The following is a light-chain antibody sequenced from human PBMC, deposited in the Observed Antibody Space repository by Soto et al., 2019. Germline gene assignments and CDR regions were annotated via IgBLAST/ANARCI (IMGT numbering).Light chain of an antibody. Sequence: EIVMTQSPATLSVSPEERATLSCRASQSVSSNLAWYQQKPGQAPRLLIYGASTRATGIPARFSGSGSGTEFTLTISSLQSEDFAVYYCQQYNNWPMYTFGQGNKLEIK. CDR1: QSVSSN. J-gene: IGKJ2*01. CDR3: QQYNNWPMYT. V-gene: IGKV3-15*01. CDR2: GAS.